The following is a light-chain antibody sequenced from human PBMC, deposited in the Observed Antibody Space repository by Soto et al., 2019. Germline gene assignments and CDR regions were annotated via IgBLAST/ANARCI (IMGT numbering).Light chain of an antibody. CDR3: QQYYTYSLT. CDR2: KAS. CDR1: QSISPW. Sequence: DIQMTQSPSTLSASVGDRVAITCRASQSISPWLAWYQQKPGKAPKLLIQKASSLESGVPSMFSGSGSGTEFTLTISSLQPDDFATYYCQQYYTYSLTFGGGTKMEIK. V-gene: IGKV1-5*03. J-gene: IGKJ4*01.